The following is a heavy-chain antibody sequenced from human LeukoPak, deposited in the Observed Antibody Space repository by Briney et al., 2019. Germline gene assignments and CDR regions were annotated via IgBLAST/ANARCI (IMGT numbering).Heavy chain of an antibody. Sequence: ASVKVSCKASGYTFTSYYMHWVRQAPGQGLEWMGIINPSGGSTSYAQKFQGRVTMTTDTSTSTAYMELRSLRSDDTAVYYCASWSGGSGLDYWGQGTLVTVSS. J-gene: IGHJ4*02. V-gene: IGHV1-46*01. CDR3: ASWSGGSGLDY. D-gene: IGHD1-26*01. CDR1: GYTFTSYY. CDR2: INPSGGST.